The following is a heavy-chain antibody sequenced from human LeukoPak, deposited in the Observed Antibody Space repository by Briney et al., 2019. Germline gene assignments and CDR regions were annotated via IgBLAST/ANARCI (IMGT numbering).Heavy chain of an antibody. V-gene: IGHV4-34*01. CDR2: INHSGST. CDR1: GGSFSGYY. CDR3: ARRITMIVVVRGYFDY. D-gene: IGHD3-22*01. Sequence: SETLSLTCAVYGGSFSGYYWSWIRQPPGKGLEWTGEINHSGSTNYNPSLKSRVTISVDTSKNQFSLKLSSVTAADTAVYYCARRITMIVVVRGYFDYWGQGTLVTVSS. J-gene: IGHJ4*02.